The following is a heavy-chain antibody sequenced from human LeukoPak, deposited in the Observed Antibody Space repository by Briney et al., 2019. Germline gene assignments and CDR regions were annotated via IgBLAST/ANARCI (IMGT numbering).Heavy chain of an antibody. CDR3: AKSPIGYYDSSGYYYDPMIFDY. Sequence: ASVKVSCKASGGTFSSYAISWVRQAPGQGLEWMGGIIPIFGTANYAQKFQGRVTITADESTSTAYMELSSLRAEDTAVYYCAKSPIGYYDSSGYYYDPMIFDYWGQGTLVTVSS. J-gene: IGHJ4*02. CDR2: IIPIFGTA. CDR1: GGTFSSYA. D-gene: IGHD3-22*01. V-gene: IGHV1-69*13.